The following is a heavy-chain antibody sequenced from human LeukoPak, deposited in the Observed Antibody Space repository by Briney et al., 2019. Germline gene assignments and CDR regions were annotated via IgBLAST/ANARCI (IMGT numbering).Heavy chain of an antibody. Sequence: SETLSLTCIVSGGSMSGFYWSWVRHPAGKRLEWSGRIFADVITNYNPSLKSRVTISIDESKTQVSLNLTSVTSAATALLYITGSGFCGTASCYGRFFYTDVWGKGTTVIVSS. CDR3: TGSGFCGTASCYGRFFYTDV. V-gene: IGHV4-4*07. CDR1: GGSMSGFY. J-gene: IGHJ6*03. D-gene: IGHD2-2*01. CDR2: IFADVIT.